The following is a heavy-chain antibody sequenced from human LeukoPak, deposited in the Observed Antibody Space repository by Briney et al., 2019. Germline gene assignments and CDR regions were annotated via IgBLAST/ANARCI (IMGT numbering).Heavy chain of an antibody. CDR3: AVYYGSGSYYNSLDY. CDR2: ISAYSGNT. D-gene: IGHD3-10*01. Sequence: GASVKVSCKASGYTFTSYGISWVRQAPGQGLEWMGWISAYSGNTNYAQKLQGRVTMTTDTSTSTAYMELRSLRSDDTAVYYCAVYYGSGSYYNSLDYWGQGTLVTVSS. J-gene: IGHJ4*02. V-gene: IGHV1-18*01. CDR1: GYTFTSYG.